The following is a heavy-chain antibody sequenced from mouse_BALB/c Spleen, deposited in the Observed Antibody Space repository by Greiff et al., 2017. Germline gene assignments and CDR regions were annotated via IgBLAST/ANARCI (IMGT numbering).Heavy chain of an antibody. J-gene: IGHJ1*01. CDR1: GFTFSSYA. CDR3: AREGGSYFDV. V-gene: IGHV5-9-4*01. CDR2: ISSGGSYT. Sequence: EVKLMESGGGLVKPGGSLKLSCAASGFTFSSYAMSWVRQSPEKRLEWVAEISSGGSYTYYPDTVTGRFTISRDNAKNTLYLEMSSLRSEDTAMYYCAREGGSYFDVWGAGTTVTVSS.